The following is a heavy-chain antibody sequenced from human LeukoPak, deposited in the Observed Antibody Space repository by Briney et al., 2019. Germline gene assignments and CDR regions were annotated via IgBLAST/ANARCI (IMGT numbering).Heavy chain of an antibody. J-gene: IGHJ4*02. D-gene: IGHD3-3*01. CDR2: ISGSGGST. CDR3: AKVGSLDYDFWSGLSYFDY. V-gene: IGHV3-23*01. Sequence: TGGSLRLSCAASGFTFSSYAMSWVRQAPGKGLEWVSAISGSGGSTYYADSVKGRFTISRDNSKNTLYLQMNSLRAEDTAVYYCAKVGSLDYDFWSGLSYFDYWGQGTLVTVSS. CDR1: GFTFSSYA.